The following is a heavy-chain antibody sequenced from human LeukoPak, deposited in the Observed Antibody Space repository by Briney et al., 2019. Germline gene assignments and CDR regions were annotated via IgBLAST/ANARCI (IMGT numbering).Heavy chain of an antibody. V-gene: IGHV3-23*01. D-gene: IGHD3-10*01. CDR3: AKGQSMVRGVITDDAFDI. Sequence: GGSLRLSCAVSGFDFRRYAMSWVRQAPGKGLEWVSAISGSGGSTYYADSVKGRFTISRDNSKNTLYLQMNSLRAEDTAVYYCAKGQSMVRGVITDDAFDIWGQGTMVTVSS. CDR1: GFDFRRYA. J-gene: IGHJ3*02. CDR2: ISGSGGST.